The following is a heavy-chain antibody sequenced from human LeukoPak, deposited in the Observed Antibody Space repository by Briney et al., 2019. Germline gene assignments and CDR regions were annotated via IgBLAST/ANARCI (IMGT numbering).Heavy chain of an antibody. V-gene: IGHV4-4*07. CDR1: GGSITYNQ. D-gene: IGHD4-17*01. CDR2: VHTSGRT. CDR3: AREVPLYGDYAVVDY. J-gene: IGHJ4*02. Sequence: SETLSLTCTVSGGSITYNQWTWIRQPAGKGLEWIGRVHTSGRTNYNPSLKSRVTISVDTSKNQLSLNLNSVTDADTAVYYCAREVPLYGDYAVVDYWGQGTPVTVSS.